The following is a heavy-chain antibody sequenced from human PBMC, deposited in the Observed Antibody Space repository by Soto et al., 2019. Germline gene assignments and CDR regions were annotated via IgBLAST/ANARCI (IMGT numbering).Heavy chain of an antibody. CDR1: GFTFSSYA. V-gene: IGHV3-30-3*01. CDR2: ISYDGSNK. D-gene: IGHD4-17*01. Sequence: GGSLRLSCAASGFTFSSYAMHWVRQAPGKGLEWVAVISYDGSNKYYADSVKGRFTISRDNSKNTLYLQMNSLRAEDTAVYYCARDRHDYGDQPFDYWGQGTLVTVSS. J-gene: IGHJ4*02. CDR3: ARDRHDYGDQPFDY.